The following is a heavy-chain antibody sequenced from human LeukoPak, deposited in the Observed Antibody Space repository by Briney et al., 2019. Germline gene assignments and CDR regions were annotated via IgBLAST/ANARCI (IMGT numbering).Heavy chain of an antibody. CDR1: GFTFGDYA. CDR2: IRSKAYGGTT. D-gene: IGHD2-15*01. Sequence: GGSLRLSCTASGFTFGDYAMSWFRQAPGKGLEWVGFIRSKAYGGTTEYAASVKGRFTISRDDSKSIAYLQMNSLKTEDTAVYYCTRRYCSGGSCYPDYWGQGTLVTVSS. CDR3: TRRYCSGGSCYPDY. V-gene: IGHV3-49*03. J-gene: IGHJ4*02.